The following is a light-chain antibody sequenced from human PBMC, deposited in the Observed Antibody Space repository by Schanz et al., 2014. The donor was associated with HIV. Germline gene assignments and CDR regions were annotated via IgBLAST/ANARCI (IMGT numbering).Light chain of an antibody. J-gene: IGKJ1*01. CDR1: QTVSNTF. CDR2: GAS. V-gene: IGKV3D-20*02. CDR3: QQCSSWPGT. Sequence: EVVLTQSPGTLSLSPGERATLSCRASQTVSNTFLAWYQQKLGQAPRLLIYGASSRAAGIPDRFSGSGSGTDFTLSISRLEPEDLGVYYCQQCSSWPGTFGQGTKVEIK.